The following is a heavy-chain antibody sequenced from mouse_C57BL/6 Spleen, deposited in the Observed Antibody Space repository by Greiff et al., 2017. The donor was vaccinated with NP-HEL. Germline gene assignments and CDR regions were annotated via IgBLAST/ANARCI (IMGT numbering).Heavy chain of an antibody. Sequence: QVQLKQPGTELVKPGASVKLSCKASGYTFTSYWMHWVKQRPGQGLEWIGNINPSNGGTNYNEKFKSKATLTVDKSSSPAYMQLSSLTSEDSAVYYCARSGFGPEAMDYWGQGTSVTVSS. CDR3: ARSGFGPEAMDY. CDR2: INPSNGGT. V-gene: IGHV1-53*01. D-gene: IGHD3-1*01. CDR1: GYTFTSYW. J-gene: IGHJ4*01.